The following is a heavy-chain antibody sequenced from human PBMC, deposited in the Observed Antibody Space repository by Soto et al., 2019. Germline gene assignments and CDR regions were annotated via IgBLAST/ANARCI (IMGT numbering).Heavy chain of an antibody. J-gene: IGHJ4*02. V-gene: IGHV1-69*01. CDR3: ARVFPDGWVEPGVVRGYLDT. CDR2: IIPIFGTT. D-gene: IGHD3-3*01. CDR1: ADSFSSYG. Sequence: QVQLVQSGAEVKEPGSAVKVSCNAPADSFSSYGISWVRQAPGQGLEWMGGIIPIFGTTNYAEKFQGRVTITADESTNTAYMALSSLRSEDTALYYCARVFPDGWVEPGVVRGYLDTWGRGTLVTVSS.